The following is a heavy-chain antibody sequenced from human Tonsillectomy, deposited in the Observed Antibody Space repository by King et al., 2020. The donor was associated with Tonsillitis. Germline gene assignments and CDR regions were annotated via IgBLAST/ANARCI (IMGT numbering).Heavy chain of an antibody. V-gene: IGHV3-33*01. Sequence: VQLVESGGGVVQPGTSLRLSCAASGFTFSRHGMHWVRQAPGKGLEWVAVIWHDGSSEFYADSVKGRFTISRDNSKNTLYLQMNSLRAEDTAIYYCARDWSVVQWLDYFDYWGQGTLVTVSS. CDR1: GFTFSRHG. CDR2: IWHDGSSE. D-gene: IGHD6-19*01. CDR3: ARDWSVVQWLDYFDY. J-gene: IGHJ4*02.